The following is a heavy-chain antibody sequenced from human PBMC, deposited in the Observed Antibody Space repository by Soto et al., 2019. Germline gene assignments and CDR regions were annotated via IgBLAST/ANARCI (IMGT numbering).Heavy chain of an antibody. J-gene: IGHJ5*02. D-gene: IGHD2-2*01. CDR3: ARDNLEYQLYYNWFDP. V-gene: IGHV3-33*01. CDR1: GFTFSSYG. CDR2: IWYDGSNK. Sequence: QVQLVESGGGVVQPGRSLRLSCAASGFTFSSYGMHWVRQAPGKGLEWVAVIWYDGSNKYYADSVKGRFTISRDNSKNTLYLQMNSLRAEDTAVYYCARDNLEYQLYYNWFDPWGQGTLVTVSS.